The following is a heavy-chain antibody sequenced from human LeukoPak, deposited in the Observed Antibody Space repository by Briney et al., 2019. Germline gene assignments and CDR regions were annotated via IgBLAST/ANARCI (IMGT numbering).Heavy chain of an antibody. J-gene: IGHJ5*02. CDR3: ARGYCSSTSCYPSGWFDP. CDR1: GGSISSGGYS. CDR2: IYHSGST. Sequence: SETLSLTCAVSGGSISSGGYSWSWIRQPPGKGLEWIGYIYHSGSTYYNPSLKSRVTISVDRSKNQFSLKLSSVTAADTALYYCARGYCSSTSCYPSGWFDPWGQGTLVTVSS. D-gene: IGHD2-2*01. V-gene: IGHV4-30-2*01.